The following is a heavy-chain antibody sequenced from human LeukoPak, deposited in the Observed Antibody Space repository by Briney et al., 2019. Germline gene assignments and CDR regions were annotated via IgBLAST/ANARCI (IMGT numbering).Heavy chain of an antibody. V-gene: IGHV3-20*04. D-gene: IGHD3-10*01. CDR1: GFTFDDYG. CDR2: MNWNGGST. Sequence: PGGSLRLSCAASGFTFDDYGMSWVRQAPGKGLEWVSGMNWNGGSTGYADSVKGRFTISRDNAKNSLYLEMNSLRAEDTALYYCARGGGSGSSLVVWYFDLWGRGTLVTVSS. CDR3: ARGGGSGSSLVVWYFDL. J-gene: IGHJ2*01.